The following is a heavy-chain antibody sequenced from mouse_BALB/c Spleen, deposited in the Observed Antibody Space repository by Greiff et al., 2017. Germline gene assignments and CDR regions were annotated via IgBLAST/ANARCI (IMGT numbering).Heavy chain of an antibody. CDR3: AREYGNYRGYAMDY. CDR2: IDPENGNT. D-gene: IGHD2-10*02. J-gene: IGHJ4*01. CDR1: GFNIKDYH. Sequence: VQLRQSGAELVRPGALVKLSCKASGFNIKDYHMHWVKQRPEQGLEWIGWIDPENGNTIYDPKFQGKASITADTSSNTAYLQLSSLTSEDTAVYYCAREYGNYRGYAMDYWGQGTSVTVSS. V-gene: IGHV14-1*02.